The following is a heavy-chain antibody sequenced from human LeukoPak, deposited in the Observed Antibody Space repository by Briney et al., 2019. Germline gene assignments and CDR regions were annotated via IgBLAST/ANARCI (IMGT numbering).Heavy chain of an antibody. V-gene: IGHV3-30*02. D-gene: IGHD1-26*01. J-gene: IGHJ3*02. Sequence: GGSLRLSCAASGFTFSSYGMHWVRQAPGKGLEWVAFIRYDGSNKYYADSVKGRFTISRDNSKNTLYLQMNSLRAEDTAVYYCARDARRWELLGAFDIWGQGTMVTVSS. CDR2: IRYDGSNK. CDR3: ARDARRWELLGAFDI. CDR1: GFTFSSYG.